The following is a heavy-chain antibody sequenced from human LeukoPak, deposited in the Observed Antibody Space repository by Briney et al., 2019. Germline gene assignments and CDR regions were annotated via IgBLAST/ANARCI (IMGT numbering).Heavy chain of an antibody. J-gene: IGHJ3*02. CDR1: GGSISSYY. CDR2: IYYSGST. CDR3: ARAGGGARGAFDI. Sequence: TSETLSLTCTVSGGSISSYYWSWIRQPPGKGLEWIGYIYYSGSTNYNPSLKSRVTISVDTSKNQFSLKLSSVTAADTAVYYCARAGGGARGAFDIWGQGTMVTVSS. D-gene: IGHD1-26*01. V-gene: IGHV4-59*08.